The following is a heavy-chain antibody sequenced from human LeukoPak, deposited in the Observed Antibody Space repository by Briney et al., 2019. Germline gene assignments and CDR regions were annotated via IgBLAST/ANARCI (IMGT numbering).Heavy chain of an antibody. CDR3: ARDPIAAAGSYYYGMDV. CDR1: GGSISSSNW. CDR2: TYHSGST. J-gene: IGHJ6*04. D-gene: IGHD6-13*01. V-gene: IGHV4-4*02. Sequence: SGTLSLTCAVSGGSISSSNWWSWVRQPPGKGLEWIGETYHSGSTNYNPSLKSRVTISVDKSKNQFSLKLSSVTAADTAVYYCARDPIAAAGSYYYGMDVWGKGTTVTVSS.